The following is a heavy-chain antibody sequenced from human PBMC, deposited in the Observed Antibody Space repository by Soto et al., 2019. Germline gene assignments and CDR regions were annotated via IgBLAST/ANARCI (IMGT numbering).Heavy chain of an antibody. V-gene: IGHV1-69*08. CDR2: IIPLLGIP. D-gene: IGHD2-2*01. Sequence: QVQLVQSGAEVKKPGSSVKVSCKASGGTFSSYTITWVRQAPGQGLEWMGRIIPLLGIPNYAQKFQGRVTIIADKSTTTAYMELSSLRSEDTAVYYCAREGCSSTSCYVAKSGVLKRGKDWFDPWGQGTLVTVSS. J-gene: IGHJ5*02. CDR1: GGTFSSYT. CDR3: AREGCSSTSCYVAKSGVLKRGKDWFDP.